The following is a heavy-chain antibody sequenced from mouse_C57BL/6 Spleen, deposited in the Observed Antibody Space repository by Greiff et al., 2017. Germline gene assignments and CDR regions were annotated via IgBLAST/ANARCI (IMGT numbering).Heavy chain of an antibody. CDR2: ISYDGSN. V-gene: IGHV3-6*01. CDR1: GYSITSGYY. CDR3: ARERGTTVVAHWYFDV. Sequence: EVQRVESGPGLVKPSQSLSLTCSVTGYSITSGYYWNWIRQFPGNKLEWMGYISYDGSNNYNPSLKNRISITRDTSKNQFFLKLNSVTTEDTATYDCARERGTTVVAHWYFDVWGTGTTVTVSS. J-gene: IGHJ1*03. D-gene: IGHD1-1*01.